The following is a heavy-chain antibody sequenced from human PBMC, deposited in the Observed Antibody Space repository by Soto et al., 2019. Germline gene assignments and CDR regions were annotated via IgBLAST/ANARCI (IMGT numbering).Heavy chain of an antibody. CDR1: GVTFCSYS. CDR2: ISSSSSYI. CDR3: ARDRVEVPAAMHSYYYGMDV. J-gene: IGHJ6*02. V-gene: IGHV3-21*01. Sequence: PGGSLRLSCAASGVTFCSYSMNWVSQAPGKGLEWVSSISSSSSYIYYADSVKGRFTISRDNAKNSLYLQMNSLRAEDTAVYYCARDRVEVPAAMHSYYYGMDVWGQGTTVTVSS. D-gene: IGHD2-2*01.